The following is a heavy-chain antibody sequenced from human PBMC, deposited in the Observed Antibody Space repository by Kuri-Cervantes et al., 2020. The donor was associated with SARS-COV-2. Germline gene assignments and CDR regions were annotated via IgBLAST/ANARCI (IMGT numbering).Heavy chain of an antibody. D-gene: IGHD6-19*01. J-gene: IGHJ3*02. CDR2: IYHSGST. Sequence: SETLSLTCTVSGYSISSGYYWGWIRQPPGKGLEWIGSIYHSGSTYYNPSLKSRVTISVDTSKKQFSLKLSSVTAADTAVYYCARDGSVARYPRTAFDIWGQGTMVTVSS. CDR1: GYSISSGYY. CDR3: ARDGSVARYPRTAFDI. V-gene: IGHV4-38-2*02.